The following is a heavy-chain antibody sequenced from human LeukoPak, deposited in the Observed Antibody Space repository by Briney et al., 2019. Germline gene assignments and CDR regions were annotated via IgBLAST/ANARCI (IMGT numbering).Heavy chain of an antibody. J-gene: IGHJ4*02. CDR1: GFTFSSYA. V-gene: IGHV3-30-3*01. Sequence: GGSLRLSCAASGFTFSSYAMHWVRQAPGKGLEWVAVISYDGSNKYYADSVKGRFTISRDNSKNTLYLQMNSLRAEDTAVYYCARDGPAYCSGGSCYSEGLFDYWGQGTLVTVSS. D-gene: IGHD2-15*01. CDR3: ARDGPAYCSGGSCYSEGLFDY. CDR2: ISYDGSNK.